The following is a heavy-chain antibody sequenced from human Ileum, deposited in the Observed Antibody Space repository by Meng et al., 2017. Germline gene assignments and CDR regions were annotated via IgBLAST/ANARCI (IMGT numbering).Heavy chain of an antibody. Sequence: ASVKVSCKASGYTFRTYGISWLRQAPGQGPEWMGWIIAYNGNTHYSRNFQDRVTMTADTSTSTAYMELRSLRSDDTAGYCCAWSYSGSYYRFDYWGQGTLVTVSS. CDR1: GYTFRTYG. CDR2: IIAYNGNT. J-gene: IGHJ4*02. CDR3: AWSYSGSYYRFDY. D-gene: IGHD1-26*01. V-gene: IGHV1-18*01.